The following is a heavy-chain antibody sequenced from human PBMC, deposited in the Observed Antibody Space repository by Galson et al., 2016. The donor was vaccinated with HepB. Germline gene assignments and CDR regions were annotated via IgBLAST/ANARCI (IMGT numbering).Heavy chain of an antibody. V-gene: IGHV5-10-1*01. CDR2: IYPRDSYT. Sequence: QSGAEVKEPGESLRISCKGSGYSFTTNWINWVRQMPGKGLEWMGKIYPRDSYTNYSPSFQGHVTITADKSTVTSYLHWNSLKASDTAMYYCASPQLNYDFSPFDYWGQGTLVIISS. J-gene: IGHJ4*02. CDR1: GYSFTTNW. CDR3: ASPQLNYDFSPFDY. D-gene: IGHD3-3*01.